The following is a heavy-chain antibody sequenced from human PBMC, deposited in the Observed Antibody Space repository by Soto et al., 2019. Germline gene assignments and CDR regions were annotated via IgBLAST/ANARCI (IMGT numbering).Heavy chain of an antibody. CDR3: ARGEYDVVVMAGTSRVYQHAYHGMAV. D-gene: IGHD2-15*01. V-gene: IGHV1-69*12. Sequence: QDHLVQSGAAVKKPASSVKISCRSTGGTFSTYAFSWVRQAPGQGLEWMGGIIPMFATPIYAQKYQGRVTITADDSTSTAYMEVTSLRSNYTAVYFCARGEYDVVVMAGTSRVYQHAYHGMAVWGQGTSVTVSS. J-gene: IGHJ6*02. CDR1: GGTFSTYA. CDR2: IIPMFATP.